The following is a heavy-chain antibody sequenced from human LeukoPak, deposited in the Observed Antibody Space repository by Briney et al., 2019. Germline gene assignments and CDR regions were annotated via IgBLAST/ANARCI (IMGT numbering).Heavy chain of an antibody. V-gene: IGHV3-30*02. CDR3: AKVMQLFNRLDS. D-gene: IGHD2-21*01. CDR2: IQYDGSNE. Sequence: GGSLRLSRAASGFTFSSYGMHWVRQSPGKGLEWVTFIQYDGSNEYYADSVKGRSTVSGDNSKNTVYLQMNSLRVEDTAVYYCAKVMQLFNRLDSWGQGTLINVSS. J-gene: IGHJ4*02. CDR1: GFTFSSYG.